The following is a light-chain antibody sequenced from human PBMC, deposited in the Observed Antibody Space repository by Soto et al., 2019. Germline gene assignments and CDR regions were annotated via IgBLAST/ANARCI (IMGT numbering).Light chain of an antibody. CDR3: QQYGSSPWT. CDR2: GAS. Sequence: EIVLTQSPGTLSLSRGERATLSCRASQSVSSSYLAWYQQKPGQAPRPLIYGASSRATGIPDRFSGSGAGTDFTLTISRLESEDFAVYYCQQYGSSPWTFGQGTKVDIK. J-gene: IGKJ1*01. CDR1: QSVSSSY. V-gene: IGKV3-20*01.